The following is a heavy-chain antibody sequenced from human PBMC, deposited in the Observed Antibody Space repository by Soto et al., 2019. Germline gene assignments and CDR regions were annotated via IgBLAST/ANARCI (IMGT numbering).Heavy chain of an antibody. CDR1: GFTFSSYA. V-gene: IGHV3-30-3*01. J-gene: IGHJ3*02. Sequence: QVQLVESGGGVVQPGRSLRLSCAASGFTFSSYAMHWVRQAPGKGLEWVAVISYDGSNKYYADSVKGRFTISRDNSMNSLYLQMNSLRAEDTAVYYCARDPAYCGGDCYSDDAFAIWGQGTMVTVSS. D-gene: IGHD2-21*02. CDR3: ARDPAYCGGDCYSDDAFAI. CDR2: ISYDGSNK.